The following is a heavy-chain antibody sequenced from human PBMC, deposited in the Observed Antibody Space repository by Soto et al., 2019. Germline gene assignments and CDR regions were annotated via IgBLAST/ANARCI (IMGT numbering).Heavy chain of an antibody. Sequence: QVQLVQSGAEVKKPGASVKVSCKASGYTFTSNYLHWVRQAPGQGLEWMGIINPSVGGTTSSQKFEGRGTXXRXTXXSKVYMELSSLRSEDTAVYYCARGNIPPYYYGMDVWGQGTTVTVSS. CDR1: GYTFTSNY. D-gene: IGHD2-21*01. V-gene: IGHV1-46*01. CDR2: INPSVGGT. J-gene: IGHJ6*02. CDR3: ARGNIPPYYYGMDV.